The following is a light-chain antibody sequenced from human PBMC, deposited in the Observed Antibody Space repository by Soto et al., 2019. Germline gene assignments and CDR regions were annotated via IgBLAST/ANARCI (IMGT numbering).Light chain of an antibody. J-gene: IGKJ3*01. Sequence: EIVLTQSPATLSLSPGERATLSCRASQSVRNYLAWYQQKPGQAPRLLIYDTSNRATGIPARFSGSGSGTDFTLTVSSLEPEDFAVYYCQQRSNSPLTFGPGTKVDIQ. CDR3: QQRSNSPLT. CDR2: DTS. V-gene: IGKV3-11*01. CDR1: QSVRNY.